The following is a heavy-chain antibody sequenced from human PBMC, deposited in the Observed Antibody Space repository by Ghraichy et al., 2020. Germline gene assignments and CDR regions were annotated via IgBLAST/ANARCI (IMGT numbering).Heavy chain of an antibody. J-gene: IGHJ4*02. D-gene: IGHD6-25*01. CDR3: AKDSNSYSSAMTDY. Sequence: GGSLRLSCAASGFTFSSYAMSWVRQAPGKGLEWVSAISGSGGSTYYADSVKGRFTISRDNSKNTLYLQMNSLRAEDTAVYYCAKDSNSYSSAMTDYWGQGTLVTVSS. CDR1: GFTFSSYA. CDR2: ISGSGGST. V-gene: IGHV3-23*01.